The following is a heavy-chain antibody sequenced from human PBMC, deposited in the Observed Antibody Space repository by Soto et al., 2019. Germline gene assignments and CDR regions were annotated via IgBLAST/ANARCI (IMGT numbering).Heavy chain of an antibody. CDR3: ARHYCSGGSCYSAPNYYHYYRMDV. J-gene: IGHJ6*02. CDR2: IYPGDSDT. D-gene: IGHD2-15*01. Sequence: GESLKISCKGSGYSFTSYWIGWVRQMPGKGLEWMGIIYPGDSDTRYSPSFQGQVTISADKSISTAYLQWSSLKASDTAMYYCARHYCSGGSCYSAPNYYHYYRMDVWGQGTTVTVCS. V-gene: IGHV5-51*01. CDR1: GYSFTSYW.